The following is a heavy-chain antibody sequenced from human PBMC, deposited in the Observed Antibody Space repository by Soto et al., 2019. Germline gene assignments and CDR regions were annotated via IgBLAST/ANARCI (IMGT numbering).Heavy chain of an antibody. Sequence: ASVKVSCEASGGTFSSYAISWVRQAPGQGLERMGRIIPILGIANYGQKFQGRVTITADKSTSTAYMELSSLRSEDTAVYYWAREGPPYCSGGSCSLGDYWGQGTRVTFSS. CDR1: GGTFSSYA. J-gene: IGHJ4*02. CDR2: IIPILGIA. D-gene: IGHD2-15*01. CDR3: AREGPPYCSGGSCSLGDY. V-gene: IGHV1-69*04.